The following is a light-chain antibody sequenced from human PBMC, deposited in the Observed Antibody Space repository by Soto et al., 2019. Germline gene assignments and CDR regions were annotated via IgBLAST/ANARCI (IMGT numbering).Light chain of an antibody. Sequence: QSALTQPASVSGSPGQSITISCTGTSSDVGGYNYVSWYQQHPGKAPRLLIYDVTPRPSGVSKRFSASKSGNTASLTISGLQAEDEADYYCTSYTSSRGTGVFGGGTKLTVL. J-gene: IGLJ3*02. CDR1: SSDVGGYNY. CDR2: DVT. CDR3: TSYTSSRGTGV. V-gene: IGLV2-14*03.